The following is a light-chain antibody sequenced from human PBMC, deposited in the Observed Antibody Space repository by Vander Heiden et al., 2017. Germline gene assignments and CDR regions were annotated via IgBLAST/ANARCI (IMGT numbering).Light chain of an antibody. V-gene: IGLV2-14*01. CDR3: SSYTSSSTLEGV. Sequence: QSALTQPASVSGPPGQSSTISCTGPSSDVGCYNYVSWYQQHPGKAPKIMIYDVSNRPSGVSNRCSCSKSGNTASLTIPGLQAEDEADYYCSSYTSSSTLEGVFGGGTKLTVL. CDR1: SSDVGCYNY. J-gene: IGLJ2*01. CDR2: DVS.